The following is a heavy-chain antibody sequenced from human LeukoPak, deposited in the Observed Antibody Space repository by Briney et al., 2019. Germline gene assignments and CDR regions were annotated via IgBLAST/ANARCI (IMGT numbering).Heavy chain of an antibody. D-gene: IGHD6-13*01. CDR2: IYSGGST. J-gene: IGHJ4*02. CDR1: GFTVSSNY. Sequence: GGSLRLSCAASGFTVSSNYMSWVRQAPGKGLEWVSVIYSGGSTYYADSAKGRFTISTHPSKNTLYLQLNSLRAEDTAVYYCARDPPGIAAVYYFDYWGQGTLVTVSA. V-gene: IGHV3-53*01. CDR3: ARDPPGIAAVYYFDY.